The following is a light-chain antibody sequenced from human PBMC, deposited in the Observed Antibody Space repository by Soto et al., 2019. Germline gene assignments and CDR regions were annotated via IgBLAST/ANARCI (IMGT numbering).Light chain of an antibody. CDR2: AAS. CDR3: QQYDSVPFT. CDR1: QGIRNY. Sequence: DIQMTQSPSSLSASVGDRVTITCRASQGIRNYLAWYQQKPGKVPSLLIYAASTLQSGVPSRFSGSGSGTDFTLTISSLQPEDVATYYCQQYDSVPFTFGPGTKVDFK. J-gene: IGKJ3*01. V-gene: IGKV1-27*01.